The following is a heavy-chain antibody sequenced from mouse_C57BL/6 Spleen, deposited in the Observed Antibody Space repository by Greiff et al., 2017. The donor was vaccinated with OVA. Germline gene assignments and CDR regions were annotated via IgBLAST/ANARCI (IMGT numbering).Heavy chain of an antibody. CDR1: GYTFTSYW. Sequence: QVQLQQSGAELVRPGTSVKLSCKASGYTFTSYWMHWVKQRPGQGLEWIGVIDPSDSYTNYTPKFKGKATLTVDTSSSTAYMQLSSLTSEDSAVYYCARPLYYGNYEDAMDYWGQGTSVTVSS. D-gene: IGHD2-1*01. CDR3: ARPLYYGNYEDAMDY. V-gene: IGHV1-59*01. J-gene: IGHJ4*01. CDR2: IDPSDSYT.